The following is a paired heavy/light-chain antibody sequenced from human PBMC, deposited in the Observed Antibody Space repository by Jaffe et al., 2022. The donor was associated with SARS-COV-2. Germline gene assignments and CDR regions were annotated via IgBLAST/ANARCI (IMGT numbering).Heavy chain of an antibody. CDR1: GFTFSDYY. Sequence: EVQLVESGGGLVQPGGSLRLSCAASGFTFSDYYMSWVRQAPGKGLEWVANINQDGSGKKYLDSVKGRFTISRDNARNSLSLQMNSLRDEDTALYYCAKDNWNQFHRGIDGFDVWGQGTMVTASS. CDR3: AKDNWNQFHRGIDGFDV. V-gene: IGHV3-7*03. CDR2: INQDGSGK. J-gene: IGHJ3*01. D-gene: IGHD1-20*01.
Light chain of an antibody. Sequence: QSVLTQPPSLSGAPGQRVTISCTGSGSNIGAGYAVQWYQHLPGMAPKLLIFANNNRPSGVPDRFSGSNSGSSASLAITGLQAEDEADYYCQSYDTRLSNWVFGGGTKVTVL. CDR2: ANN. CDR1: GSNIGAGYA. V-gene: IGLV1-40*01. J-gene: IGLJ3*02. CDR3: QSYDTRLSNWV.